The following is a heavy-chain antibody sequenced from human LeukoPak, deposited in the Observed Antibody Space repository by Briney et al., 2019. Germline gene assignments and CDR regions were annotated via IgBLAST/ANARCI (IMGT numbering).Heavy chain of an antibody. J-gene: IGHJ4*02. CDR1: GFTFSSYA. CDR2: ISGSGGST. D-gene: IGHD2-15*01. CDR3: AKRYCSGGSCYMGFDY. Sequence: GGSLRLSCAASGFTFSSYAMSWVRQAPGKGLEWVSAISGSGGSTYYADSVKGRSTISRDNSKNTLYLQMNSLRAEDTAVYYCAKRYCSGGSCYMGFDYWGQGTLVTVSS. V-gene: IGHV3-23*01.